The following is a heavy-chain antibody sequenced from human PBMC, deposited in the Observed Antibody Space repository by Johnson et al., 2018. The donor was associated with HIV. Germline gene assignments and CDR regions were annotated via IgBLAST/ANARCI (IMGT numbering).Heavy chain of an antibody. CDR1: GVTLSSYA. D-gene: IGHD4-17*01. CDR2: ITYDGSNT. J-gene: IGHJ3*02. Sequence: QVQLVESGGGLVKPGGSLRLSCAASGVTLSSYAMQWVRQAPCQGLEWVAVITYDGSNTYYAERVKGRLTISRANSKNTLYLQMNSLRAEDTAVYYCARYGTTGPSGYAYDIWGQGTMVTVSS. V-gene: IGHV3-30*04. CDR3: ARYGTTGPSGYAYDI.